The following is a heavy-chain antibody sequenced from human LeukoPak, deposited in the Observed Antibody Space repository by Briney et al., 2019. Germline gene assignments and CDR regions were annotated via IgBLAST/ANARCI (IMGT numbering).Heavy chain of an antibody. J-gene: IGHJ4*02. CDR2: IIPILGIA. V-gene: IGHV1-69*02. D-gene: IGHD6-19*01. Sequence: SVKVSCKASGGTFSSYTISWVRQAPGQGLEWMGRIIPILGIANYAQKFQGRVTITADESTSTAYMELSSLRSEDTAVYYCASIAVAGKPLFGYWGQGTLVTVSS. CDR1: GGTFSSYT. CDR3: ASIAVAGKPLFGY.